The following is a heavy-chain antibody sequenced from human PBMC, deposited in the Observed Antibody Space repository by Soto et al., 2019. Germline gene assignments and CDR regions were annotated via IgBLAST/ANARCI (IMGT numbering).Heavy chain of an antibody. V-gene: IGHV3-73*01. CDR2: IRSKANSYAT. J-gene: IGHJ6*02. Sequence: GGSLRLSCAASGFSFSSSAMHWVRQSSVKGLEWVGRIRSKANSYATAYGASVKGRFTISRDDSKNTAYLHMNSLKTEETAVYYCTNSRFLEWLLPNEAHYYYGMDVWGQGTTVTVSS. CDR3: TNSRFLEWLLPNEAHYYYGMDV. CDR1: GFSFSSSA. D-gene: IGHD3-3*01.